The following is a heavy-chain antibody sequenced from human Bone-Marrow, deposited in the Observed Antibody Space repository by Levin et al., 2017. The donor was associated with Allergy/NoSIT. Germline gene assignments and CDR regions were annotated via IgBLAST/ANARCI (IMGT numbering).Heavy chain of an antibody. D-gene: IGHD6-19*01. Sequence: LSLTCAASGFTFSSYAMSWVRQAPGKGLEWVSAISGSGGSTYYADSVKGRFTISRDNSKNTLYLQMNSLRAEDTAVYYCAKGGPGGYSSGPPKGAEYFQHWGQGTLVTVSS. V-gene: IGHV3-23*01. J-gene: IGHJ1*01. CDR2: ISGSGGST. CDR1: GFTFSSYA. CDR3: AKGGPGGYSSGPPKGAEYFQH.